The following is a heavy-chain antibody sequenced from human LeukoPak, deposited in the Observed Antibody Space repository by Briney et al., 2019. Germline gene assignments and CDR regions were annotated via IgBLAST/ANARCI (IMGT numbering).Heavy chain of an antibody. CDR3: ARVGSSAAAGTAYFDY. D-gene: IGHD6-13*01. V-gene: IGHV4-59*12. J-gene: IGHJ4*02. Sequence: SETLSLTCTVSGGSISSYYWSWIRQPPGKGLEWIGYIYYSGSTNYNPSLKSRVTISVDTSKNQFSLKLSSVTAADTAVYYCARVGSSAAAGTAYFDYWGQGTLVTVSS. CDR2: IYYSGST. CDR1: GGSISSYY.